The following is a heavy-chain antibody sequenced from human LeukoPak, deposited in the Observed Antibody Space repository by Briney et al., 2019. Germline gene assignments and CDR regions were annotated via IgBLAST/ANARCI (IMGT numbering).Heavy chain of an antibody. CDR2: IYYSGST. J-gene: IGHJ5*02. CDR3: ARHSRYYGSASYPVWFDP. CDR1: GGSISSYY. D-gene: IGHD3-10*01. Sequence: PSETLCLTCTASGGSISSYYRSWIRQPPGKGLEWIGYIYYSGSTNYNPSLKSRVTISVDTTKNQFSLKLSSVTAADTAVYYCARHSRYYGSASYPVWFDPWGQGTLVTVSS. V-gene: IGHV4-59*08.